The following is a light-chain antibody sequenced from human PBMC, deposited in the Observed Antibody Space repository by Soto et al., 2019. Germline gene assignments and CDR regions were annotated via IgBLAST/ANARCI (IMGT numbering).Light chain of an antibody. V-gene: IGKV1-27*01. J-gene: IGKJ1*01. CDR3: QKYNSAPT. Sequence: DIQMTQSPSTLSASVGDRVTITCRASQSISSWLAWYQQNPGKVPQILIYAASTLQSGVPSRLSGSGSGTDFTLTISSLQPEDVATYYCQKYNSAPTFGQGTKVDIK. CDR2: AAS. CDR1: QSISSW.